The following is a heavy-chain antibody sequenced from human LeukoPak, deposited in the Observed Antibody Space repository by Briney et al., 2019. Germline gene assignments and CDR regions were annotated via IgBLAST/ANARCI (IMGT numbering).Heavy chain of an antibody. CDR3: AKRGVVIRVILVGFHKEAYYFDS. D-gene: IGHD3-22*01. CDR1: GFTFSGFA. CDR2: I. J-gene: IGHJ4*02. Sequence: GGSLSLSCAASGFTFSGFAMSWVRRTPGKGLEWVSGIKGRFTISRDNPKNTLYLQMNSLRAEDTAVYFCAKRGVVIRVILVGFHKEAYYFDSWGQGALVTVSS. V-gene: IGHV3-23*01.